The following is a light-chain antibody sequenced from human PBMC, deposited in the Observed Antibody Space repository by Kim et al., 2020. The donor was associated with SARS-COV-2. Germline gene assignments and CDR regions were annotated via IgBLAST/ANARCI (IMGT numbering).Light chain of an antibody. J-gene: IGLJ2*01. CDR1: SLRSYY. CDR3: NARDSNDNVV. V-gene: IGLV3-19*01. CDR2: GKN. Sequence: VAWGQTVRIECQGDSLRSYYATWYQQKPGQAPILVIYGKNNRPSGIPDRFSGSSSGNTASLTITGTQAGDEADYYCNARDSNDNVVFGGGTKLTVL.